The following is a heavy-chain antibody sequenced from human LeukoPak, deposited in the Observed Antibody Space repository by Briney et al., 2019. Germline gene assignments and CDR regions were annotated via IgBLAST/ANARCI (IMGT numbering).Heavy chain of an antibody. Sequence: SETLSLTCTVSGGSISSSSYYWGWIRQPPGKGLEWIGSIYYSGSTYYNPSLKSRVTISVDTSKDQFSLKLSSVTAADTAVYYCARAEIDYYYYYMDVWAKGTTVTVSS. J-gene: IGHJ6*03. CDR2: IYYSGST. CDR1: GGSISSSSYY. V-gene: IGHV4-39*07. CDR3: ARAEIDYYYYYMDV.